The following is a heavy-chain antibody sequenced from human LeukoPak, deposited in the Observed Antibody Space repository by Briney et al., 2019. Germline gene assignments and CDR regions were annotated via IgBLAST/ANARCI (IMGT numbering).Heavy chain of an antibody. V-gene: IGHV3-64D*09. Sequence: GGSLRLSCSASGFTFSSFAMHWVRQAPGKGLEYVAAISRNGGSTYYADSVKGRFTISRDNSKNTLYLQMSSLRAEDTAVYLCVKDLRSDYMGVLSRYLSYWGQGTLVTVSS. CDR2: ISRNGGST. J-gene: IGHJ4*02. D-gene: IGHD2/OR15-2a*01. CDR3: VKDLRSDYMGVLSRYLSY. CDR1: GFTFSSFA.